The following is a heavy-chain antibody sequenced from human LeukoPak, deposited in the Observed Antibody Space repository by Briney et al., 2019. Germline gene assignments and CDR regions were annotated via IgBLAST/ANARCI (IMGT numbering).Heavy chain of an antibody. Sequence: SETLSLTCTVSGYSISSGYYWGWIRQPPGKGLEWIGSIYYSGSTYYNPSLKSRVSISVDTSKNQFSLKLSSVTAADTAVYYCARDYDSSGYYPYDMDVWGQGTTVTVSS. CDR2: IYYSGST. CDR1: GYSISSGYY. V-gene: IGHV4-38-2*02. D-gene: IGHD3-22*01. CDR3: ARDYDSSGYYPYDMDV. J-gene: IGHJ6*02.